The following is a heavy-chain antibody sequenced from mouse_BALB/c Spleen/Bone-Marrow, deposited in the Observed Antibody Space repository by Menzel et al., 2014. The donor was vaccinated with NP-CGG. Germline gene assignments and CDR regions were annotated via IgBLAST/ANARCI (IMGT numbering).Heavy chain of an antibody. V-gene: IGHV5-17*02. Sequence: EVQVVESGGGLVQPGGSRKLSCAASGFTFSSFAMHWVRQAPEKGLEWVAYISSGSSTIYYADTVKGRFTISRDNPKNTLFLQMTSLRSEDTAMYYCAREGDYGNYWYFDVWGAGTTVTVSS. D-gene: IGHD2-1*01. CDR3: AREGDYGNYWYFDV. CDR1: GFTFSSFA. J-gene: IGHJ1*01. CDR2: ISSGSSTI.